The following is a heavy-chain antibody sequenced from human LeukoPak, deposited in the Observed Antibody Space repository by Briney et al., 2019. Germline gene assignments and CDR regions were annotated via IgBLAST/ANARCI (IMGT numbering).Heavy chain of an antibody. CDR3: ARGGPEYTTL. D-gene: IGHD6-6*01. V-gene: IGHV1-46*01. CDR2: INPSGGST. J-gene: IGHJ4*02. CDR1: GYTFTGYY. Sequence: ASVKVSCKASGYTFTGYYMHWVRQSPGQGLEWMGWINPSGGSTSYAQKFQGRVTMTRDTSTSTVYMELSSLRSEGTAVFYCARGGPEYTTLWGQGTLVTVSS.